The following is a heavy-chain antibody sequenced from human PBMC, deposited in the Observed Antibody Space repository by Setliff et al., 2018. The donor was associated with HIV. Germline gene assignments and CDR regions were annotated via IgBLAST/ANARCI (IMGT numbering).Heavy chain of an antibody. CDR2: IHITGNT. V-gene: IGHV4-61*10. J-gene: IGHJ6*03. CDR3: VRGYCSSTTCYEDYYYMDV. CDR1: GGSINRGNYY. Sequence: PSETLSLTCSVSGGSINRGNYYWTWIRQSAGKGLEWIGHIHITGNTDYNPSLKSRVTLSVDMSKNQVFLRLSSVTAADTAVYYCVRGYCSSTTCYEDYYYMDVWGKGSTVTVSS. D-gene: IGHD2-2*01.